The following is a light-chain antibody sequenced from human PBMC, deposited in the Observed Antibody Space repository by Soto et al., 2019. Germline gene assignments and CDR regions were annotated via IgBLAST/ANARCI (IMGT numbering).Light chain of an antibody. CDR3: QQYSNWLTWT. CDR2: SAS. CDR1: ERISNN. Sequence: EIVMTQSPVTLSVSPGESATLSCRSSERISNNLAWYQQKPGQAPRLLIYSASTRATGIPARFIGSGSATEFTLTISSLQSEDFAVYYCQQYSNWLTWTFGQGTKV. J-gene: IGKJ1*01. V-gene: IGKV3D-15*01.